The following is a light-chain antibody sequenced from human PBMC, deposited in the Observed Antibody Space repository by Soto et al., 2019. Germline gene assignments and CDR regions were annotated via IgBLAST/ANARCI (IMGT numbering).Light chain of an antibody. V-gene: IGKV3D-20*01. CDR2: AAS. CDR3: HQYGSSPYT. J-gene: IGKJ2*01. CDR1: HSVNNGS. Sequence: EIVLTQSPATLSLSPGERATLSCGASHSVNNGSLAWYQQQPGLAPRLLMFAASTRATGFPDRFSGSGSGTDFTLTISRLEPEDFAVYYCHQYGSSPYTFGQGTKLEIK.